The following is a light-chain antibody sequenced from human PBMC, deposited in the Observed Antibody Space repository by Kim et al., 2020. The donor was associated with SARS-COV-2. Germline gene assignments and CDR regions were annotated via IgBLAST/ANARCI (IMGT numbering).Light chain of an antibody. Sequence: DIQMTQSPSSVSASVGDRVAITCQASQDIDSWLAWYQQKPGKAPKLLIYAATNLQPGVPSRFSGSGSGTDFTLTISSLQPEDFATYYCQQSNRFPLSFGGGTKVDIK. CDR3: QQSNRFPLS. V-gene: IGKV1-12*01. CDR2: AAT. CDR1: QDIDSW. J-gene: IGKJ4*01.